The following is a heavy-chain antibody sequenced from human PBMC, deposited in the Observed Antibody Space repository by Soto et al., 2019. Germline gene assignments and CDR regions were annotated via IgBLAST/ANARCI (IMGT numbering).Heavy chain of an antibody. J-gene: IGHJ5*02. CDR1: GVSITTYY. D-gene: IGHD3-10*01. V-gene: IGHV4-59*01. CDR3: ARDLTIGGFFDP. Sequence: SETLSLTCTVSGVSITTYYWTWLRQPPGRGLEWIGYIYHSGRTNCNPSLKSRVTMSVDTSKNQFSLKLSSVTAADTAVYYCARDLTIGGFFDPWGQGTLVTVSS. CDR2: IYHSGRT.